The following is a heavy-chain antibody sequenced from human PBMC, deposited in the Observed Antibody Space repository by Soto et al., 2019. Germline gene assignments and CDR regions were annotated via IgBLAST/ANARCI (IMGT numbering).Heavy chain of an antibody. J-gene: IGHJ4*02. V-gene: IGHV1-69*02. CDR2: IIPILGIA. Sequence: QVQLVQSGAEVKKPGSSVKVSCKASGGTFSSYTISWVRQAPGQGLEWMGRIIPILGIANYAQKFQGRVTITADKSTSTAYMELSSLRSEDTAVYYCARAPRIAVAEIFDYWGQGTLVTVSS. D-gene: IGHD6-19*01. CDR3: ARAPRIAVAEIFDY. CDR1: GGTFSSYT.